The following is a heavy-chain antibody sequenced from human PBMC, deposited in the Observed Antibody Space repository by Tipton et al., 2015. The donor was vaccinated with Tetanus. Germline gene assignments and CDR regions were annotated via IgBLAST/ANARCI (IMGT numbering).Heavy chain of an antibody. Sequence: SLRLSCAASGFTFSSYAMSWVRQAPGKGLEWVSAISGSGGSTYYADSVKGRFTISRDNSKNTLYLQMNSLRAEDTAVYYCAKGSVLTYSGSYSYWGQGTLVTVSS. D-gene: IGHD3-10*01. V-gene: IGHV3-23*01. J-gene: IGHJ4*02. CDR3: AKGSVLTYSGSYSY. CDR2: ISGSGGST. CDR1: GFTFSSYA.